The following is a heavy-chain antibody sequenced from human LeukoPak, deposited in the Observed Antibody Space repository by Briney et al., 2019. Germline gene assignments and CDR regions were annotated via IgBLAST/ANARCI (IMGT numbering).Heavy chain of an antibody. D-gene: IGHD2-2*01. V-gene: IGHV3-23*01. Sequence: GGSLRLSCAASGFTFSSYAMSWVRQAPGKGLEWVSAISGSGGSTYYADSVKGRFTISRDNSKNTLYLQMNSLRAEDTAVYYCAKEVVPAANYYYYYYMDVWGKGTTVTV. CDR2: ISGSGGST. CDR3: AKEVVPAANYYYYYYMDV. CDR1: GFTFSSYA. J-gene: IGHJ6*03.